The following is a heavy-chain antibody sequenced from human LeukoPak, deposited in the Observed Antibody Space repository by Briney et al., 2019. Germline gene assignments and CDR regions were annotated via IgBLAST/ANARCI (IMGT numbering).Heavy chain of an antibody. V-gene: IGHV3-30*09. CDR1: GFTFSSYT. J-gene: IGHJ4*02. D-gene: IGHD4-11*01. CDR2: VSVEGTGR. CDR3: ATVTKVDFDY. Sequence: GGSLRLSCAASGFTFSSYTFYWFRQAPGKGLEWVASVSVEGTGRYFPGSVEGRFAISRDDSKNSVFLQMSNLRHEDTAVYFCATVTKVDFDYWGQGTLVTVSS.